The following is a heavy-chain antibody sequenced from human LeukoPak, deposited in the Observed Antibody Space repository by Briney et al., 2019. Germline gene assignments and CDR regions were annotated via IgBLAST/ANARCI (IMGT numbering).Heavy chain of an antibody. CDR3: ARDWSPNWFDP. V-gene: IGHV3-11*06. CDR2: ISASSDYT. Sequence: GGSLRLSCAASGFIFSDYYMSWIRQAPGKGLEWVSYISASSDYTKYADSVKGRFTISRDNAKNSLYLQMNSLRADDTAVCYCARDWSPNWFDPWGQGTLVTVSS. CDR1: GFIFSDYY. J-gene: IGHJ5*02.